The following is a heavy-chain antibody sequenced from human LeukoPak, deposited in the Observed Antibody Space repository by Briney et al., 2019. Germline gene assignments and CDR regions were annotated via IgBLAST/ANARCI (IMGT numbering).Heavy chain of an antibody. CDR2: IYISGST. J-gene: IGHJ1*01. CDR1: GGSISSGSYY. CDR3: ASSRDSSGCWALN. Sequence: SETLSLTCTVSGGSISSGSYYWSWSRQPAGTGLEWIGRIYISGSTKYNPSLKSRVTMSVDTSKNQFSLKLSSVTAADTAVYYCASSRDSSGCWALNWGQGTLVTVSS. V-gene: IGHV4-61*02. D-gene: IGHD3-22*01.